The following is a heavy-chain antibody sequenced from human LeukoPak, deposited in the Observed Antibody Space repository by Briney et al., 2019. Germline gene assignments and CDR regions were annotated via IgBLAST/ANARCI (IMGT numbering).Heavy chain of an antibody. D-gene: IGHD1-26*01. Sequence: ASVKVSCKASGYTFNGYYMHWVRQAPGQGLEWMGWINPNSGGTNYAQKFQGRITMTRDTSISTAYMELSRLRSDDTAVYYCARGMEPYYYMDVWGKGTTVTVSS. CDR3: ARGMEPYYYMDV. J-gene: IGHJ6*03. V-gene: IGHV1-2*02. CDR2: INPNSGGT. CDR1: GYTFNGYY.